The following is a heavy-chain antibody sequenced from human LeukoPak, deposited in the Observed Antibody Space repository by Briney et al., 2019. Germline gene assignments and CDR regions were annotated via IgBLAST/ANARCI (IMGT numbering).Heavy chain of an antibody. D-gene: IGHD4-11*01. CDR3: AIYTNLHFDY. V-gene: IGHV3-66*01. CDR1: GFTFSSNY. Sequence: GGSLRLSCAASGFTFSSNYMSWVRQAPGKGLEWVSVIYSGGSTYYADSVKGRFTISRDNSKNTLYLQMNSLRVEDTAVYDCAIYTNLHFDYWGQGTLVTVSS. CDR2: IYSGGST. J-gene: IGHJ4*02.